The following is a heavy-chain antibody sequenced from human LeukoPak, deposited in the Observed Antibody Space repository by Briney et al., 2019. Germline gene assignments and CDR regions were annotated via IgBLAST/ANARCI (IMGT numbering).Heavy chain of an antibody. V-gene: IGHV3-74*01. CDR1: GFTFSNYW. CDR2: IIGDGSST. Sequence: GGSLRLSCAASGFTFSNYWMHWVRQTPGKGLVWVSRIIGDGSSTTYADSVKGRFTISRDNAKNTLYLQMNSLRAEDTAVYYCARDYSTVTAILYYFDYWGQGTLVTVSS. CDR3: ARDYSTVTAILYYFDY. J-gene: IGHJ4*02. D-gene: IGHD2-21*02.